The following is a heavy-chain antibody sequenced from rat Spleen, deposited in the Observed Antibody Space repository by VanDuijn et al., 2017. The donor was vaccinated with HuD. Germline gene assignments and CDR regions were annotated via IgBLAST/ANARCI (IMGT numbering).Heavy chain of an antibody. V-gene: IGHV5-20*01. D-gene: IGHD1-1*01. J-gene: IGHJ2*01. CDR2: ISYEGSIT. CDR3: TTAVGGKY. CDR1: GFIFSNYY. Sequence: EVQLVESGGVLVQPGRSLKLSCAAAGFIFSNYYIARVRQAPKKGLEWVASISYEGSITYYGDSVKGRFTMSRDNAKSSLYLQRDSLRSEDTATYYCTTAVGGKYWGQGVMVTVSS.